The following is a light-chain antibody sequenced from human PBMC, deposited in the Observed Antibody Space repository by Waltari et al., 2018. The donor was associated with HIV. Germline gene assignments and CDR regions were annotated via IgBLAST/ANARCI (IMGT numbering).Light chain of an antibody. Sequence: QSVLTQPPSVSEAPRQRVTISCSGSSSNIGNNVVNWYQQLPGKAPKLLIYYDDLLPSGVSDRFSGSKSGTSASLAISGLQSEDEADYYCAAAWDDSLNGPVFGGGTKLTVL. J-gene: IGLJ2*01. CDR3: AAAWDDSLNGPV. CDR2: YDD. V-gene: IGLV1-36*01. CDR1: SSNIGNNV.